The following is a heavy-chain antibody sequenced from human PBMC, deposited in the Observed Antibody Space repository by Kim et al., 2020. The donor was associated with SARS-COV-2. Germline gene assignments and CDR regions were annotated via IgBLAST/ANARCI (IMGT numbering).Heavy chain of an antibody. D-gene: IGHD6-13*01. J-gene: IGHJ4*02. CDR3: ARDLHIAAAGTLDY. V-gene: IGHV4-4*02. Sequence: NPSLKSRVTISVDKSKNQVSLKLSSVTAADTAVYYCARDLHIAAAGTLDYWGQGTLVTVSS.